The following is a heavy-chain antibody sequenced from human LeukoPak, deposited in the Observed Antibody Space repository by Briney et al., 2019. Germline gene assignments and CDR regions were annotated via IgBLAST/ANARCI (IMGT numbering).Heavy chain of an antibody. Sequence: ASVTVSCKASGYTFTSYDINWVRQASGQGLEWMGWMNPNSGNTVYAQKFQGRVTMTRNTSISTAYMELSSLRSEDTAVYYCARTYVTHYYYYYYMDVWGKGTTVTVSS. CDR3: ARTYVTHYYYYYYMDV. V-gene: IGHV1-8*01. J-gene: IGHJ6*03. CDR2: MNPNSGNT. CDR1: GYTFTSYD. D-gene: IGHD3-16*01.